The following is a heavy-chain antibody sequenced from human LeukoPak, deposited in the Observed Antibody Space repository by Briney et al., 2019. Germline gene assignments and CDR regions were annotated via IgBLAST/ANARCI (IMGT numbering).Heavy chain of an antibody. Sequence: SETLSLTCTVSGGSISSSSYYWGWIRQPPGKGLEWIGSIYYSGSTYYNPSLKSRVTISVDTSKNQFSLKLSSVTAADTAVYYCALQSELSYRWSYDFWSGYQAGWYYFDYWGQGTLVTVSS. D-gene: IGHD3-3*01. CDR3: ALQSELSYRWSYDFWSGYQAGWYYFDY. J-gene: IGHJ4*02. V-gene: IGHV4-39*07. CDR2: IYYSGST. CDR1: GGSISSSSYY.